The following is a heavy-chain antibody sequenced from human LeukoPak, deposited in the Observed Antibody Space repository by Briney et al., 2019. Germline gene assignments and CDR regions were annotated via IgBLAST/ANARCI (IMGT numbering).Heavy chain of an antibody. CDR1: GFTFSSYW. CDR3: AREDRIRAFDY. V-gene: IGHV3-7*01. CDR2: IKQDGSEK. Sequence: GGSLRLSCAASGFTFSSYWMSWVRQAPGKGLEWVANIKQDGSEKYYVDSVKGRFTISRDNAKDSLYLQMNSLRAEDTAVYYCAREDRIRAFDYWGQGTLVTVSS. D-gene: IGHD1-14*01. J-gene: IGHJ4*02.